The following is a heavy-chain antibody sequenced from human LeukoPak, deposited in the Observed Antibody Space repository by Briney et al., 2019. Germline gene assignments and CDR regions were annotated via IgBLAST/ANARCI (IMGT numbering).Heavy chain of an antibody. V-gene: IGHV4-61*02. CDR3: ARGRRGKYCSSTSCYFDP. Sequence: SETLSLTCTVSGGSISSGSYYWTWIRQPAGKGLEWIGRISTSGRTNFNPSLKSRVTISIDTSKNQFSLKLSSVTAADTAVYYCARGRRGKYCSSTSCYFDPWGQGTLVTVSS. CDR2: ISTSGRT. J-gene: IGHJ5*02. D-gene: IGHD2-2*01. CDR1: GGSISSGSYY.